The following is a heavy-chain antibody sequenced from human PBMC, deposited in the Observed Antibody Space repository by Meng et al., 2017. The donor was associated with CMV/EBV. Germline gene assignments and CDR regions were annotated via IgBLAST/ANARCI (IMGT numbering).Heavy chain of an antibody. CDR3: ARDRGVVPAAMGRGYYYYYGMDV. Sequence: GESLKISCAASGFTFSSYEMNWVRQAPGKGLEWVSYISSSGSTIYYADSVKGRFTISRDNAKNSLYLQMNSLRAEDTAVYYCARDRGVVPAAMGRGYYYYYGMDVWGQGTTVTSP. J-gene: IGHJ6*02. CDR2: ISSSGSTI. D-gene: IGHD2-2*01. CDR1: GFTFSSYE. V-gene: IGHV3-48*03.